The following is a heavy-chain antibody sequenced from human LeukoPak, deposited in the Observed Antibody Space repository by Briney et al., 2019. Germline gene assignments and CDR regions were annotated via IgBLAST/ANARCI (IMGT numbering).Heavy chain of an antibody. CDR2: INSDGSTT. CDR1: GFTFSSYW. V-gene: IGHV3-74*01. CDR3: ARDPYGGNSN. J-gene: IGHJ4*02. Sequence: PGGSLRFSCAASGFTFSSYWMHWVRQAPGKGLVWVSRINSDGSTTNYADTVKGRFTISRDNAKNTLYLQMNSLRVEDTAVYYCARDPYGGNSNWGQGTLVTVSS. D-gene: IGHD4-23*01.